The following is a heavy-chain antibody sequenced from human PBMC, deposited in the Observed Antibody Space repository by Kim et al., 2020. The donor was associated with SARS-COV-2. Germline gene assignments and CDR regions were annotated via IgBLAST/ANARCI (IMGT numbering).Heavy chain of an antibody. D-gene: IGHD3-9*01. Sequence: SVKVSCKASGDTLSSHIMSWVRQAPGQGLEWLGGFIPIFGSTIYAQGFQDSVTITADESTSTGYMELRSLRSEYTGVCYCARGVDYDILKGYRMDVWGQGTTVSVSS. V-gene: IGHV1-69*13. CDR3: ARGVDYDILKGYRMDV. CDR2: FIPIFGST. CDR1: GDTLSSHI. J-gene: IGHJ6*02.